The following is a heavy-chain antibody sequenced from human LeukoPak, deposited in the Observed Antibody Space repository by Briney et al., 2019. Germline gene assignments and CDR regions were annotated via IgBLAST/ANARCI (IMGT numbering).Heavy chain of an antibody. D-gene: IGHD3-22*01. V-gene: IGHV1-69*05. J-gene: IGHJ4*02. CDR1: GGTFSSYA. Sequence: ASVKVSCKASGGTFSSYAISWVRQAPGQGLEWMGGIIPIFGTANYAQKFQGRVTITTDESTSTAYMELSSLGSEDTAVYYCARGGRGYYDSSGYWGQGTLVTVSS. CDR3: ARGGRGYYDSSGY. CDR2: IIPIFGTA.